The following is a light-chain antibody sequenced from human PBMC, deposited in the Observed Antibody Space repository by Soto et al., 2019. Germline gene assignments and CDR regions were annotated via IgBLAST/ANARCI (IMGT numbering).Light chain of an antibody. J-gene: IGKJ1*01. Sequence: IVLTQSPGTLSVSPGERATLSCRASQIINNNLLGWYQQKPGQAPRLLIFDASRRATGIPDRFSGSGSGTEFTLIINRLEPEDFAVYYCQQYGSSQRTFGQGTKVDIK. CDR2: DAS. CDR3: QQYGSSQRT. V-gene: IGKV3-20*01. CDR1: QIINNNL.